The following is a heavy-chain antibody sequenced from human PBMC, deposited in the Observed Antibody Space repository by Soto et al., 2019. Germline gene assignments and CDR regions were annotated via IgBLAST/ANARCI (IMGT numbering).Heavy chain of an antibody. CDR2: IHGSGDDT. CDR1: GFIFNNHY. D-gene: IGHD6-13*01. J-gene: IGHJ4*02. CDR3: AKVSWAGDGTDH. V-gene: IGHV3-23*01. Sequence: EVQLLESGGGLVQPGGSLRLSCEASGFIFNNHYMNWVRQAQGKGLEWVSGIHGSGDDTNYADSAKGRFTISTDSSKNTLYLQMDSMKTDDTAMYYCAKVSWAGDGTDHWGQGTLVTVSS.